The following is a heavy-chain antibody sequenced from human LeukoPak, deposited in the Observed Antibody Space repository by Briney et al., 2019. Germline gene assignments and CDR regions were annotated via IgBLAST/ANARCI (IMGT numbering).Heavy chain of an antibody. J-gene: IGHJ3*02. CDR1: GGSISSYY. CDR3: ARIDSSFAFDI. CDR2: IYYSGST. D-gene: IGHD6-6*01. Sequence: SETLSLTCTVSGGSISSYYWSWIRQPPGKGLEWIGYIYYSGSTNYNPSLKSRVTISVDTSKNQFSLKLSSVTAADTAVYYCARIDSSFAFDIWGQGAMVTVSS. V-gene: IGHV4-59*01.